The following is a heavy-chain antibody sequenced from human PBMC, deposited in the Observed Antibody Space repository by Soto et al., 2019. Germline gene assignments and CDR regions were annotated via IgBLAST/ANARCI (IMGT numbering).Heavy chain of an antibody. D-gene: IGHD6-13*01. V-gene: IGHV3-49*03. CDR2: IRSKAYGGTT. CDR1: GFTFGDYA. Sequence: PGGSLRLSCTASGFTFGDYAMSWFRQAPGKGLEWVGFIRSKAYGGTTEYAASVKGRFTISRDDSKSIAYLQMNSLKTEDTAVYYCTRAATIAAAAVAAFDIWGQGKMLTVSS. J-gene: IGHJ3*02. CDR3: TRAATIAAAAVAAFDI.